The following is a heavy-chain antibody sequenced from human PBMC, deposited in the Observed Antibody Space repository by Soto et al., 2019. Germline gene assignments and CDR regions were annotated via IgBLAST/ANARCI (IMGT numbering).Heavy chain of an antibody. V-gene: IGHV1-69*01. CDR1: GATFRTNP. J-gene: IGHJ4*02. CDR3: ARKGGGDCPGGGCFSLDF. D-gene: IGHD2-15*01. CDR2: IVPMSGTP. Sequence: QVQLVQSGAEVKKPGSSVKVSCKVSGATFRTNPIAWVRQAPGQGLEWMGGIVPMSGTPKYAQKFQDRVTIIADASTGPACNGVRILNSEDTAPYYCARKGGGDCPGGGCFSLDFWGQGTLITVSS.